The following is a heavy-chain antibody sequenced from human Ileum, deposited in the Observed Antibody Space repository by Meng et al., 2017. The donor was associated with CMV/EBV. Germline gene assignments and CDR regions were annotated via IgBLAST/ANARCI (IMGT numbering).Heavy chain of an antibody. CDR3: ARRRGPRGYIDY. Sequence: REGRGPGVVSASGTLSRSGTGSGGSFSDYYWNWIRQPAGQGLEWIGRIHSNGATDYNPSLQSRVTMSVDSSKNEFFLSLSFVTAADTAIYYCARRRGPRGYIDYWGQGILVTVSS. CDR2: IHSNGAT. J-gene: IGHJ4*02. V-gene: IGHV4-4*07. CDR1: GGSFSDYY. D-gene: IGHD3-10*01.